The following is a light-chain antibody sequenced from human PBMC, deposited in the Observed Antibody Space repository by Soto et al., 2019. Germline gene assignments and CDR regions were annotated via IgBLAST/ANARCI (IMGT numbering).Light chain of an antibody. Sequence: QSALTQPPSASGSPGQSVTISCTGTPSDVGGYNSVSWYQQYPGKAPKLRIYDVSKRPSGVPDRFSGSKSGNTASLTVSGLQAEDEANYYCSSYAGSNVLFGGGTKVTVL. V-gene: IGLV2-8*01. CDR2: DVS. CDR3: SSYAGSNVL. CDR1: PSDVGGYNS. J-gene: IGLJ2*01.